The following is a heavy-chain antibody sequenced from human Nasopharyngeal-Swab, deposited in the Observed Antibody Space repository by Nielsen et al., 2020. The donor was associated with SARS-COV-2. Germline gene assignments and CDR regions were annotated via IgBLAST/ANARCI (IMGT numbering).Heavy chain of an antibody. CDR2: IWYDGSYK. Sequence: GGSLRLSCTVSGFTFSSYGMHWVRQAPGKGLEWVAVIWYDGSYKYYGDSVKGRFTISRDNSKSTLYLEMNNLRVEDTAVYYCARDRVGWLQLSPDAFDIWGQGTMVTVSS. CDR3: ARDRVGWLQLSPDAFDI. J-gene: IGHJ3*02. CDR1: GFTFSSYG. V-gene: IGHV3-33*01. D-gene: IGHD5-24*01.